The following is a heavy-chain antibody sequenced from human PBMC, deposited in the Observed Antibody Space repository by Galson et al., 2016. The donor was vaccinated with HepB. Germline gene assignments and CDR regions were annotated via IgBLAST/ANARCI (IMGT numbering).Heavy chain of an antibody. V-gene: IGHV3-73*01. D-gene: IGHD3-3*01. CDR2: IRSKANNYAT. J-gene: IGHJ4*02. CDR1: GFTFSGSA. CDR3: TSLTIFGVVTNY. Sequence: SLRLSCAASGFTFSGSAPHWVRQASGKGLEWVGRIRSKANNYATAYAASVKGRFTISRDDSKNTAYLQMNSLKTEDTAVYYCTSLTIFGVVTNYWGQGTLVTVSS.